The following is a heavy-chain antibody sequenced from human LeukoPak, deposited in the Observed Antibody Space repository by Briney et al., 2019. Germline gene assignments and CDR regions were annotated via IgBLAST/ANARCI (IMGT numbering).Heavy chain of an antibody. CDR2: IIPIFGTA. V-gene: IGHV1-69*06. D-gene: IGHD2-2*01. Sequence: ASVKVSCKASGYTFTIYDINWVRQAPGQGLEWMGGIIPIFGTANYAQKFQGRVTIMADKSTSTAYMELSSLRSEDTAVYYCARTPVYCSSTSCYQRFDPWGQGTLVTVSS. CDR3: ARTPVYCSSTSCYQRFDP. CDR1: GYTFTIYD. J-gene: IGHJ5*02.